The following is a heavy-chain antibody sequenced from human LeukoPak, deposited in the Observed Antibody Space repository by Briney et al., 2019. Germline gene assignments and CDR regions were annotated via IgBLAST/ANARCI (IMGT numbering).Heavy chain of an antibody. D-gene: IGHD6-13*01. V-gene: IGHV1-2*02. CDR1: GGTFSSYA. CDR2: IIPNSGGT. J-gene: IGHJ4*02. CDR3: ARYYSAAGNQFDY. Sequence: ASVKDSCKASGGTFSSYAISWVRQAPGQGLEWMGRIIPNSGGTNYAQKFQGRVTMTRDTSISTAYMELSRLRSDDTAVYYCARYYSAAGNQFDYWGQGTLVTVSS.